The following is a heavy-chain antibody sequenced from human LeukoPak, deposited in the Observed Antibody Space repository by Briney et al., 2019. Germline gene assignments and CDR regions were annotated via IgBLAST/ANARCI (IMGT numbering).Heavy chain of an antibody. CDR1: GFTFSSYG. J-gene: IGHJ6*02. CDR3: AKSLRAKVVKHDYGMDV. D-gene: IGHD3-22*01. V-gene: IGHV3-30*18. Sequence: GRSLRLSCAASGFTFSSYGMHWVRQAPGKGLEWVAVISYDGSNKYYADSVKGRFTISRDNSKNTLYLQMNGLRAEDTAVYYCAKSLRAKVVKHDYGMDVWGQGTTVTVSS. CDR2: ISYDGSNK.